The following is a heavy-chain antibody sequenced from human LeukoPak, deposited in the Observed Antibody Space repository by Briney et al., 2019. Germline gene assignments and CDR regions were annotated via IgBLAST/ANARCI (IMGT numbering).Heavy chain of an antibody. J-gene: IGHJ3*02. CDR1: GFTFSSYA. D-gene: IGHD2-2*01. Sequence: GGSLRLSCVASGFTFSSYAMSWVRQAPGKGLEWVSAISGSGGSTYYAASVKGRFTISRDNSKNPLYLQMTSLRAEDTAVYYCAKVGPLIPRVVVVPAKLGRDAFDIWGQGTMVTVSS. V-gene: IGHV3-23*01. CDR3: AKVGPLIPRVVVVPAKLGRDAFDI. CDR2: ISGSGGST.